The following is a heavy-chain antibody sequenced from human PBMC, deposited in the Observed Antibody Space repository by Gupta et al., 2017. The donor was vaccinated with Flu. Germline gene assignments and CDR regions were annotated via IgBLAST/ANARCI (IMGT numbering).Heavy chain of an antibody. CDR3: ARGLGAAPRSAFDL. V-gene: IGHV3-74*01. CDR2: ISRDESVT. CDR1: GFSFSSYW. D-gene: IGHD2-15*01. J-gene: IGHJ3*01. Sequence: EVQLVESGGGLVQPGGSLRLSCAGSGFSFSSYWLHWVRQAPGKGLVWVSHISRDESVTNYAEAVEGRFTISRDNARNTLYLQMNSLMVEDTAVYYCARGLGAAPRSAFDLWGQGTMVTVSS.